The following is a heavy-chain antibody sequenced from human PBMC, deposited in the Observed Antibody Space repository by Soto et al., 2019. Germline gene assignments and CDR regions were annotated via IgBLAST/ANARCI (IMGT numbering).Heavy chain of an antibody. Sequence: GWSLRLACAASGFTFNIYAMSGVRQAPGKGLEWVSAISGSGGSTYYADSVKGWFTISRDNSKNTLYLQMNSLRAEDTAVYYCAKDGRDIVVGVAATRSAFDIWGQGTMVTVS. CDR2: ISGSGGST. CDR3: AKDGRDIVVGVAATRSAFDI. J-gene: IGHJ3*02. CDR1: GFTFNIYA. V-gene: IGHV3-23*01. D-gene: IGHD2-15*01.